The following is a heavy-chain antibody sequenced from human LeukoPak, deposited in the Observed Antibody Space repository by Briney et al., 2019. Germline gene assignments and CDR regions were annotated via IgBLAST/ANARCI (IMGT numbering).Heavy chain of an antibody. CDR3: ARADDILTGLDY. CDR1: GYTFTSYY. CDR2: INAGNGNT. Sequence: ASVKVSCKASGYTFTSYYMHWVRQAPGQRLEWMGWINAGNGNTKYSQKFQGRVTITRDTSASTAYMELSSLRSEDTAVYYCARADDILTGLDYWGQGTLVTVSS. D-gene: IGHD3-9*01. V-gene: IGHV1-3*01. J-gene: IGHJ4*02.